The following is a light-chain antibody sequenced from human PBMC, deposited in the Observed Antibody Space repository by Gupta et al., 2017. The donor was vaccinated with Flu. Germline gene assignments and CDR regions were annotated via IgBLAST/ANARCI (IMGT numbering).Light chain of an antibody. CDR3: QQSYSTPDS. CDR2: AAS. J-gene: IGKJ2*03. Sequence: DIQMTQSPSSLSASVGDRVTITCRASQSISSYLNWYQQKPGKAPKPLIYAASSLQSGVPSRFSGSGSGTDFTPTISSLQPEDFATYYCQQSYSTPDSFGQGTKLEIK. V-gene: IGKV1-39*01. CDR1: QSISSY.